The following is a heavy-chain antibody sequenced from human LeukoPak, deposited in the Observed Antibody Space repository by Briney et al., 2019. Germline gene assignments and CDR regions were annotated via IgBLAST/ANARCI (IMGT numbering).Heavy chain of an antibody. CDR1: GFTFSSYG. Sequence: GGSLRLSCAASGFTFSSYGMHWVRQAPGKRLEWVANMNIDGSEKYYADSVKGRFSISRDNARNSVYLQMASLRVEDTAVYYCARDPVEWELLLDYWGQGTLVTVSS. CDR3: ARDPVEWELLLDY. D-gene: IGHD1-26*01. J-gene: IGHJ4*02. V-gene: IGHV3-7*01. CDR2: MNIDGSEK.